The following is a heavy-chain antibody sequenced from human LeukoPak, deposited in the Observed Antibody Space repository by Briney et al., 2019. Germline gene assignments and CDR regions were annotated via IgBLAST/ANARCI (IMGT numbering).Heavy chain of an antibody. J-gene: IGHJ4*02. CDR2: ISGSGGST. V-gene: IGHV3-23*01. D-gene: IGHD3-3*01. CDR1: GFTFSSYA. CDR3: AREGSYYDSWSGLFPKDY. Sequence: GGSLRLSCAASGFTFSSYAMSWVRQAPGKGLEWVSAISGSGGSTYYADSVKGRFTISRDNSKNTLYLQMNSLRAEDTAVYYCAREGSYYDSWSGLFPKDYWGQGTLVTVSS.